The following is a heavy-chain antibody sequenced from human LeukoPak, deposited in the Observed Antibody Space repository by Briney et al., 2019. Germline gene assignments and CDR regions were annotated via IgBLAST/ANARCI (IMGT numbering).Heavy chain of an antibody. CDR1: GFTFSSYA. J-gene: IGHJ4*02. Sequence: GGSLRLSCAASGFTFSSYAMSWVRQAPGKGLEWVSTSSGSGGGAYYADSVKGRFTISRDNAKNSLYLQMNSLRAEDTAVYYCARTSTSSDDYWGQGTLVTVSS. CDR3: ARTSTSSDDY. CDR2: SSGSGGGA. V-gene: IGHV3-23*01. D-gene: IGHD2-2*01.